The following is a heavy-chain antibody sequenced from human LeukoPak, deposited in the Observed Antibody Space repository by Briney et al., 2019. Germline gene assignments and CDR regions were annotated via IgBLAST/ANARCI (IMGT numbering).Heavy chain of an antibody. CDR2: IYPSGST. V-gene: IGHV4-4*07. CDR3: ARGYASGCYST. J-gene: IGHJ5*02. Sequence: SETLSLTCTMSGGSNSGDYWSWIRQPAGEGLEWIGGIYPSGSTYLTPSLKSRVSMSVDMSKSQIFLKVDSVTAADTAVYYCARGYASGCYSTWGQGILVTVSS. CDR1: GGSNSGDY. D-gene: IGHD3-10*01.